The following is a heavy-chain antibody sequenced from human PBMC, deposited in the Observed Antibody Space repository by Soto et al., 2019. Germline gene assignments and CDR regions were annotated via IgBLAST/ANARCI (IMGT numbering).Heavy chain of an antibody. D-gene: IGHD5-18*01. CDR2: INHSGST. Sequence: QVQLQQWGAGLLKPSETLSLTCAVYGGSFSGYYWSWIRQPPGKGLEWIGEINHSGSTNYNPSLKSRGTISVDTSKNQFSLKLSSVTAADTAVYYCARGRRYSYGYGPRFDYWGQGTLVTVSS. V-gene: IGHV4-34*01. CDR3: ARGRRYSYGYGPRFDY. CDR1: GGSFSGYY. J-gene: IGHJ4*02.